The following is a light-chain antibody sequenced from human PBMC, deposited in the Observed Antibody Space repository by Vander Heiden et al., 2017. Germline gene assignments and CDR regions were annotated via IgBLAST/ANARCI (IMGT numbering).Light chain of an antibody. J-gene: IGLJ2*01. CDR1: SSDVGGYNY. V-gene: IGLV2-8*01. CDR3: SSDAGSNNLV. Sequence: QSSLTQPPSASGSPGHSVTISCTETSSDVGGYNYVSWYQQHPGKAPKLMVYEVSKRHSGVAGRFSVSKSGNTASLTVSGRQAEDEADYYCSSDAGSNNLVFGGGTKLTVL. CDR2: EVS.